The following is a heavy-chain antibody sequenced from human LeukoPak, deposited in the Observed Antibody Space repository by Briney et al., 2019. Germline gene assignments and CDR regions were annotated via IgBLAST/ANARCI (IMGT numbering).Heavy chain of an antibody. Sequence: SQTLSLTCAISGDSVSGNSAAWNWLRQSPSRGLEWLGRTYYRSKWYNDYAVSVKSRITVNPDTSKNQFSLQLSSVTPEDTAVYYCARRLTQYDCFDPWGQGILVTVSS. J-gene: IGHJ5*02. CDR2: TYYRSKWYN. CDR1: GDSVSGNSAA. CDR3: ARRLTQYDCFDP. D-gene: IGHD2-2*01. V-gene: IGHV6-1*01.